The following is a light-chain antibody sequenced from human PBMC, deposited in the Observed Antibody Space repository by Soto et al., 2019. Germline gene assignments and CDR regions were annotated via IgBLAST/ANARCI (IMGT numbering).Light chain of an antibody. Sequence: DILMTQSPATLSVSPGEGATLSCRASQTISSNLAWYQQKPGQVPRLLMYGASTRATGIPARLSGSGSGTEFTLTISSLQSEDFAVYYCQQYNNWPLTFGQGTKVEIK. CDR2: GAS. CDR3: QQYNNWPLT. V-gene: IGKV3-15*01. J-gene: IGKJ1*01. CDR1: QTISSN.